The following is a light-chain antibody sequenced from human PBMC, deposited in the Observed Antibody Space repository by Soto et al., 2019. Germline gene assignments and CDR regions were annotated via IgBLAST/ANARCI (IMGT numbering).Light chain of an antibody. CDR2: GAS. J-gene: IGKJ1*01. CDR3: QQYSDSPPT. Sequence: IVLPQSPGTLSLAPGDRATLSCRAGQRVSARYLAWYHQKPGQAPRLLIFGASDRATGIPDRFSGSGSGTDFTLTIDRLEPEDFAMYYCQQYSDSPPTFGQGTKVDIK. CDR1: QRVSARY. V-gene: IGKV3-20*01.